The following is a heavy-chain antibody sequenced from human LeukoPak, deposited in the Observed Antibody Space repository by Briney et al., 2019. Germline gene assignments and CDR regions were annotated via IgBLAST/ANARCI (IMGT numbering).Heavy chain of an antibody. CDR1: GGSISSGSYY. D-gene: IGHD3-22*01. V-gene: IGHV4-61*02. CDR3: AREVVRYYYYDSSGYYPTHFDY. J-gene: IGHJ4*02. CDR2: IYTSGST. Sequence: SETLSLTCTVSGGSISSGSYYWSWIRQPAGKELEWIGRIYTSGSTNYNPSLKSRVTISVDTSKNQFSLKLSSVTAADTAVYYCAREVVRYYYYDSSGYYPTHFDYWGQGTLVTVSS.